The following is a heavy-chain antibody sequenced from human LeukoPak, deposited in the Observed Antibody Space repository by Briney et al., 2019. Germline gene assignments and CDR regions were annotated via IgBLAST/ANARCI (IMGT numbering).Heavy chain of an antibody. CDR1: GGTFSSYA. CDR2: IIPIFGTA. D-gene: IGHD1-26*01. Sequence: SVKVSCKASGGTFSSYAISWVRQAPGQGLEWMGGIIPIFGTANHAQKFQGRVTITTDESTSTAYMELSSLRSEDTAVYYCARDRRGSSNHLYYYYYMDVWGKGTTVTVSS. V-gene: IGHV1-69*05. J-gene: IGHJ6*03. CDR3: ARDRRGSSNHLYYYYYMDV.